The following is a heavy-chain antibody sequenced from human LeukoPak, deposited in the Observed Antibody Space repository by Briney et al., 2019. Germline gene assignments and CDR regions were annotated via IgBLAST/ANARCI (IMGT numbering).Heavy chain of an antibody. V-gene: IGHV3-66*01. Sequence: GGSLRISCATSGFTVSSNHMSWVRQAPGKGLEWVSVIYSGGSTYYADSVKGKFTISRDNSKNTLYLQMNSLRAEDTAVYYCASIGYSYGIDYWGQGTLVTVSS. CDR1: GFTVSSNH. D-gene: IGHD5-18*01. J-gene: IGHJ4*02. CDR2: IYSGGST. CDR3: ASIGYSYGIDY.